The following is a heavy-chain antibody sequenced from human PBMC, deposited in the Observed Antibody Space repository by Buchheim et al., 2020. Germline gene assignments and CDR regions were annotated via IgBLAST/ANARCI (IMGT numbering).Heavy chain of an antibody. J-gene: IGHJ6*03. CDR2: IDWDDDK. Sequence: QVTLRESGPALVKPTQTLTLTCTFSGFSLSTSGMCVSWIRQPPGKALEWLARIDWDDDKYYSTSLKTRLTISKDTSKNQVVLTMTNMDPVDTATYCCARILGAERRGYSYGYEAYYYYMDVWGKGTT. CDR3: ARILGAERRGYSYGYEAYYYYMDV. D-gene: IGHD5-18*01. V-gene: IGHV2-70*15. CDR1: GFSLSTSGMC.